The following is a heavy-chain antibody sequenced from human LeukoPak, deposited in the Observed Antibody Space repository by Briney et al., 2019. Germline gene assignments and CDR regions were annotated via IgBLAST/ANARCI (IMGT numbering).Heavy chain of an antibody. J-gene: IGHJ5*02. V-gene: IGHV3-53*04. CDR3: ARVLDLRLDP. Sequence: GGSLRLSCAASGFTVSSNYMSWVRQAPGKGLEWVSVIYSGGSTYYADSVKGRFTISRHNSKNTLHLQMNSLRAEDTAVYYCARVLDLRLDPWGQGTLVTVSS. CDR1: GFTVSSNY. CDR2: IYSGGST.